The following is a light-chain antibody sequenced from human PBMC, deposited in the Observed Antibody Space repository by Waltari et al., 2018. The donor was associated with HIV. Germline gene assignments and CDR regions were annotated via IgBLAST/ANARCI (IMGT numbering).Light chain of an antibody. V-gene: IGKV2D-29*01. CDR1: ETLLQSDGKTY. Sequence: EIVMTQSPPSLSVAPEQAASLSCKSSETLLQSDGKTYFYCYVQKTGQPPQLLLYEVSNRFAGVPDRFSGSGSGTDFTLIMSRVEAEDVGVYYCMQSAQFPLTFGGGTKVEIK. J-gene: IGKJ4*01. CDR3: MQSAQFPLT. CDR2: EVS.